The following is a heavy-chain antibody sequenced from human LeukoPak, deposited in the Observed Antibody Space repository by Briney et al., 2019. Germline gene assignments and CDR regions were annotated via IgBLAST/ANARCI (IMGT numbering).Heavy chain of an antibody. CDR2: IRYDGSNK. CDR1: GFTFSTYD. J-gene: IGHJ5*02. Sequence: TGGSLRLSCAASGFTFSTYDIHWVRQAPGKGLEWVAFIRYDGSNKYYADSVKGRFTISRDNSKNTLYLQMNSLRAEDTAVYYCAKDTYSSGWYNWFDPCGQGTLVTVSS. V-gene: IGHV3-30*02. D-gene: IGHD6-19*01. CDR3: AKDTYSSGWYNWFDP.